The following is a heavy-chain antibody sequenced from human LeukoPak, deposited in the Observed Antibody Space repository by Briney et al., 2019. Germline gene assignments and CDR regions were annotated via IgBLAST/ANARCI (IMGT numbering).Heavy chain of an antibody. Sequence: SETLSLTCTVSGGSISSGGYYRSWIRQHPGKGLEWIGYIYYSGSTYYNPSLKSRVTISVDTSKNQFSLKLSSVTAADTAVYYCARVGGSGYYHVFDYWGQGTLVTVSS. CDR3: ARVGGSGYYHVFDY. V-gene: IGHV4-31*03. CDR2: IYYSGST. D-gene: IGHD3-22*01. CDR1: GGSISSGGYY. J-gene: IGHJ4*02.